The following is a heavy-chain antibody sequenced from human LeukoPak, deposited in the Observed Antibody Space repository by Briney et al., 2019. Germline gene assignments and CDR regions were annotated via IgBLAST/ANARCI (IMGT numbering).Heavy chain of an antibody. Sequence: PGGSLRLSCAASGFTLSRYSMNWVREARGGGGEGVSVIYSGGSTYYADSVKGRFTISRHNSKNTLYLQMNSLRAEDTAVYYCARVHSSSWTSFDYWGQGTLVTVSS. CDR3: ARVHSSSWTSFDY. J-gene: IGHJ4*02. CDR2: IYSGGST. CDR1: GFTLSRYS. D-gene: IGHD6-13*01. V-gene: IGHV3-53*04.